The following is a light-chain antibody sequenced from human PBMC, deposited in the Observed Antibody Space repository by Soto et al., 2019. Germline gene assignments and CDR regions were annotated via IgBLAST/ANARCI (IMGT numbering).Light chain of an antibody. J-gene: IGKJ5*01. Sequence: DIQMTQSPSTLSASVGDRVTITCRASHSISDWLAWYQQKPGKAPKLLIFDASALERGVPSRFSGTGSGTEFTLTIDRLQPDDFATYYCQQYHTSSITFGQGTRLEIK. CDR3: QQYHTSSIT. V-gene: IGKV1-5*01. CDR2: DAS. CDR1: HSISDW.